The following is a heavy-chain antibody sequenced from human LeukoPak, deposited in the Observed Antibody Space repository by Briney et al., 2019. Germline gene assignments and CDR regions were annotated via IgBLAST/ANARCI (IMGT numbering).Heavy chain of an antibody. CDR1: GSTFRSYT. V-gene: IGHV3-21*01. CDR3: ASRPGGAYYDFWSGYLDY. D-gene: IGHD3-3*01. J-gene: IGHJ4*02. Sequence: GGSLRLSCEASGSTFRSYTMNWVRQAPGKGLELVSSISSSSSYIYYADSMKGRFTISRDDAKNSLYLQMNSLRAEDTAVYYWASRPGGAYYDFWSGYLDYWGQGIQVTVSS. CDR2: ISSSSSYI.